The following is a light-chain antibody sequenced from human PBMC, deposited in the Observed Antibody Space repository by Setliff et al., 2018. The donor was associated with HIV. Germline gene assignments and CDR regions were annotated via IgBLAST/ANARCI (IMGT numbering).Light chain of an antibody. V-gene: IGLV3-21*03. CDR2: DDR. J-gene: IGLJ3*02. CDR3: QVWDISGDHGR. Sequence: SYELTQPPSVSVAPGKTATITCGGNNIGGKTVHWYQQKPGQAPVLVVYDDRDRPSGIPERFSGSNSGNTATLTIGRVEAGDAADYYCQVWDISGDHGRFGEGTKGTVL. CDR1: NIGGKT.